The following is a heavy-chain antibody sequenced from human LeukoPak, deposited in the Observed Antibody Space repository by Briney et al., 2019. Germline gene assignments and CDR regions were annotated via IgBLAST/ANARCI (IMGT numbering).Heavy chain of an antibody. CDR2: INHSGST. J-gene: IGHJ3*02. V-gene: IGHV4-34*01. D-gene: IGHD6-13*01. Sequence: SETLSLTCAVYGGSFSGYYWSWIRQPPGKGLEWIGEINHSGSTNYNPSLKSRVTISVDTSKNQFSLKLSSVTAADTAVYYCARDLIAAARAFDIWGQGTMVTVSS. CDR1: GGSFSGYY. CDR3: ARDLIAAARAFDI.